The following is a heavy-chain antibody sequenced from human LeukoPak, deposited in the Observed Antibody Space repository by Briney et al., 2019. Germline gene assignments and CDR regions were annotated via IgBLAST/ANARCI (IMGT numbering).Heavy chain of an antibody. V-gene: IGHV4-61*01. D-gene: IGHD6-13*01. CDR3: ARVKQQLVRAWFDP. CDR2: IYYSGST. Sequence: SETLSLTCTVSGGSVSSGSYYWSWIRQPPGKGLEWIGYIYYSGSTNYNPSLKSRVTISVDTSKNQFSLKLSSVTAADTAVYYCARVKQQLVRAWFDPWGQGTLVTVSS. J-gene: IGHJ5*02. CDR1: GGSVSSGSYY.